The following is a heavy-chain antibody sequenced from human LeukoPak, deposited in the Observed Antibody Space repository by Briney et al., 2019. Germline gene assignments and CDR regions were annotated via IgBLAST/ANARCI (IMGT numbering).Heavy chain of an antibody. V-gene: IGHV3-11*05. CDR1: GFTFSDYY. J-gene: IGHJ3*02. Sequence: PAGSLRLSCAASGFTFSDYYMSWIRQAPGKGLERVSYISSSSSYTNYADSVKGRFTISRDNAKNSLYLQMNSLRAEDTAVYYCARDPMTTVTTPDAFDIWGQGTMVTVSS. D-gene: IGHD4-17*01. CDR2: ISSSSSYT. CDR3: ARDPMTTVTTPDAFDI.